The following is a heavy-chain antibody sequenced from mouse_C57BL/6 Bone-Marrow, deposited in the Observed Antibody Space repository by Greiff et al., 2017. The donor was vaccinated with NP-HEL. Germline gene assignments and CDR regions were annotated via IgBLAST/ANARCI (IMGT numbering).Heavy chain of an antibody. CDR2: IYPRSGNT. CDR1: GYTFTSYG. D-gene: IGHD1-1*01. Sequence: VQLQQSGAELARPGASVKLSCKASGYTFTSYGISWVKQSTGQGLEWIGEIYPRSGNTYYNEKFKGKATLTADKSSSTAYMELRSLTSEDSAVYFCARSTTVVGYYAMDYWGQGTSVTVSS. CDR3: ARSTTVVGYYAMDY. J-gene: IGHJ4*01. V-gene: IGHV1-81*01.